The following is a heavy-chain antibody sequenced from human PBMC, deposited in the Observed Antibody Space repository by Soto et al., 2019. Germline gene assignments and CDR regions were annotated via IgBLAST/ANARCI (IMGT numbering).Heavy chain of an antibody. V-gene: IGHV4-34*01. D-gene: IGHD6-13*01. Sequence: PSETLSLTCAVYGGSFSGYYWSWIRQPPGKGLEWIGEINHSGSTNYNPSLKSQVTISVDTSKNQFSLKLSSVTAADTAVYYCARHLGRAAAGTKWFDPWGQGTLVTVSS. CDR2: INHSGST. CDR1: GGSFSGYY. J-gene: IGHJ5*02. CDR3: ARHLGRAAAGTKWFDP.